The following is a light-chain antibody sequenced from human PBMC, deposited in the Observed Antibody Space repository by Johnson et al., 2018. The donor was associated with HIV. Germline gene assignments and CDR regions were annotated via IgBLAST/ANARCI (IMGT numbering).Light chain of an antibody. Sequence: QSVLTQPPSVSAATGQKVTISCSGSSSNIGNNYVSWYQQLPGTAPKLLIYENNKRPSGIPDRFSGSKSGTSATLVITGLQTGDEADYHCATWDSSLSVYVFGTGTKVTVL. J-gene: IGLJ1*01. CDR1: SSNIGNNY. CDR3: ATWDSSLSVYV. CDR2: ENN. V-gene: IGLV1-51*02.